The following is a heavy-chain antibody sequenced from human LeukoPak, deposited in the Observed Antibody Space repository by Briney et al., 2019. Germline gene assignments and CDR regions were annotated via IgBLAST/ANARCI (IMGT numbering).Heavy chain of an antibody. Sequence: GGSLRLSCAASGFTFSSYSMNWVRQAPGNGLEWVSSISSSSSYIYYADSVKGRFTISRDNAKNSLYLQMNSLRAEDTAVYYCARDKERDSSGWNWFDPWGQGTLVTVSS. CDR3: ARDKERDSSGWNWFDP. V-gene: IGHV3-21*01. J-gene: IGHJ5*02. CDR1: GFTFSSYS. D-gene: IGHD6-19*01. CDR2: ISSSSSYI.